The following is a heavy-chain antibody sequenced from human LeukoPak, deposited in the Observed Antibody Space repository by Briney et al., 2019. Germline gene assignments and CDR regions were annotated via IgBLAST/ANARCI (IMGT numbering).Heavy chain of an antibody. CDR3: AKKQPNGDYYYYMDV. CDR1: GFPFSSYA. J-gene: IGHJ6*03. D-gene: IGHD1/OR15-1a*01. CDR2: ISGSGGST. V-gene: IGHV3-23*01. Sequence: PGGSLRLSCAASGFPFSSYAMSWVRQAPGKGLEWVSAISGSGGSTYYADSVKGRFTISRDNSKNTLYLQMNSLRAADTAVYYCAKKQPNGDYYYYMDVWGKGTTVTVSS.